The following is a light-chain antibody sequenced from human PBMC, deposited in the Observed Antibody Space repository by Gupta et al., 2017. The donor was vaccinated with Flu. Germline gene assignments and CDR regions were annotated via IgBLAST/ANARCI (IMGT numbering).Light chain of an antibody. CDR2: EDR. CDR1: ALPKKY. V-gene: IGLV3-10*03. CDR3: YSTDTSGNHRV. Sequence: GQTARVTCSGDALPKKYAYWYQQKSGQAPVLIIYEDRKRPSGIPERFSGSSSGTMATLTISGAQVEDEDDYDCYSTDTSGNHRVFGGGTNLTVL. J-gene: IGLJ3*02.